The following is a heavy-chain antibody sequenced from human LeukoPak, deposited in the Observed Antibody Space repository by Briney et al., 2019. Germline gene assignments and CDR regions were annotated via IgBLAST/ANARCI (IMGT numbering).Heavy chain of an antibody. CDR3: ARVGQLWSHYFDY. D-gene: IGHD5-18*01. CDR2: INHSGST. CDR1: GGSFSGYY. Sequence: PSETLSLTCAVYGGSFSGYYWSWIRQPPGKGLEWIGEINHSGSTNYNPSLKSRVTISVDTSKNQFSLKLSSVTAADTAVYYCARVGQLWSHYFDYWGQGTLVTVSS. V-gene: IGHV4-34*01. J-gene: IGHJ4*02.